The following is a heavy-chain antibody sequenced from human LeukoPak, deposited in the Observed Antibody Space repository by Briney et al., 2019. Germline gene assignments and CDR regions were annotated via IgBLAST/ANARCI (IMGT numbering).Heavy chain of an antibody. CDR3: ARRTYYDFWSGYPYGYFDY. Sequence: SETLSLTCAVYGGSFSGYYWSWIRQPPGKGLEWIGEINHSGSTNYNPSLKSRVTISVDTSKNQFSLKLSSVTAADTAAYYCARRTYYDFWSGYPYGYFDYWGQGTLVTVSS. D-gene: IGHD3-3*01. V-gene: IGHV4-34*01. CDR1: GGSFSGYY. J-gene: IGHJ4*02. CDR2: INHSGST.